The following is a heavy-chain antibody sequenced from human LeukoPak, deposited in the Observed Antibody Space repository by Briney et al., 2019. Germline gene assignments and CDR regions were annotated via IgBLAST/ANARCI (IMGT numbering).Heavy chain of an antibody. CDR3: AKERTTVVTPGAFDI. CDR1: GFTFSIYA. V-gene: IGHV3-23*01. J-gene: IGHJ3*02. D-gene: IGHD4-17*01. CDR2: ISGSGDRT. Sequence: GGSLSLSCAVSGFTFSIYAMSCVREAPRKGLEWVSAISGSGDRTFYADSVKGRFTIARDNSKNTLYLKMNSLRAEDTAVYYCAKERTTVVTPGAFDIWGQGTMVTVSS.